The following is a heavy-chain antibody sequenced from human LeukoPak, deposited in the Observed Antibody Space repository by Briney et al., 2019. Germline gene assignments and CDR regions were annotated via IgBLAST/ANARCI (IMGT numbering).Heavy chain of an antibody. CDR3: ATGDTVWGYFDY. CDR1: GFTFRTSG. J-gene: IGHJ4*02. Sequence: PGGSLRLSCAASGFTFRTSGMNWVRQAPGKGLEWVSYISSSGNTIYYADSVKGRFTISRDNAKNSLYLQMNSLRAEDTAVYYCATGDTVWGYFDYWGQGTLVTVSS. CDR2: ISSSGNTI. D-gene: IGHD3-16*01. V-gene: IGHV3-48*04.